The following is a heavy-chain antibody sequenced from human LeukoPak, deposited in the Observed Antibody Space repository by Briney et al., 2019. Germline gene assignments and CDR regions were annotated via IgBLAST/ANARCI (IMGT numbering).Heavy chain of an antibody. CDR1: GGSISSYY. CDR2: IYYSGST. D-gene: IGHD2-15*01. J-gene: IGHJ4*02. CDR3: ARGVYCSGGSCYLDY. Sequence: RASETLSLTCTVSGGSISSYYWSWIRQPPGKGLEWIGYIYYSGSTNYNPSLKSRVTISVDTSKNQFSLKLSSVTAADTAVYYCARGVYCSGGSCYLDYWGQGTLVTVSS. V-gene: IGHV4-59*01.